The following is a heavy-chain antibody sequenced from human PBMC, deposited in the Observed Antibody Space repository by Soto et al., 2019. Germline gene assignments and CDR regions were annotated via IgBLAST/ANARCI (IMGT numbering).Heavy chain of an antibody. Sequence: VQLVQSGAEVKQPGSSVKVSCKASGGTFSSYTISWVRQAPGQGLEWMGRIIPILGIANYAQKFQGRVTITADKSTSTAYMELSSLRSEDTAVYYCAIDFWSGFLVSRADYWGQGTLVTVSS. J-gene: IGHJ4*02. D-gene: IGHD3-3*01. CDR3: AIDFWSGFLVSRADY. V-gene: IGHV1-69*02. CDR1: GGTFSSYT. CDR2: IIPILGIA.